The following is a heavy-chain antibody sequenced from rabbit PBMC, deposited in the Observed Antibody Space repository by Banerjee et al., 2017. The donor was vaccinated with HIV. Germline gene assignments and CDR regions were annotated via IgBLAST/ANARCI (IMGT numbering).Heavy chain of an antibody. CDR2: IYTTSGST. V-gene: IGHV1S43*01. Sequence: QQQLEESGGGLVKPGGTLTLTCKASGIDFSSYYRMCWVRLAPGRGLELIACIYTTSGSTWYASWVNGRFTISRSTSLNTVDLKMTSLTAADAATYYCARYVSSSDVYDLYFSVWGPGTLVTVS. J-gene: IGHJ4*02. D-gene: IGHD1-1*01. CDR1: GIDFSSYYR. CDR3: ARYVSSSDVYDLYFSV.